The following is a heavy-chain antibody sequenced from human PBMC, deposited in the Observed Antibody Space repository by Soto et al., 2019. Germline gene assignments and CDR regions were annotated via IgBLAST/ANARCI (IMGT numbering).Heavy chain of an antibody. J-gene: IGHJ4*02. Sequence: GSGPTLVNPTETLTLTCTVSGFSLSNARMGVSWIRQPPGKALEWLAHIFSNDEKSYSTSLKSRLTISKDTSKSQVVLTMTNMDPVDTATYYCARIPEVPEALTAWFDYWGQGTLVTVSS. CDR2: IFSNDEK. CDR3: ARIPEVPEALTAWFDY. D-gene: IGHD3-16*02. V-gene: IGHV2-26*01. CDR1: GFSLSNARMG.